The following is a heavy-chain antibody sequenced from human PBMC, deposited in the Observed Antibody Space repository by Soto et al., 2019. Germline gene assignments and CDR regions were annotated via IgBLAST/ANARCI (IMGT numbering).Heavy chain of an antibody. D-gene: IGHD3-9*01. CDR1: GYPFIKYG. J-gene: IGHJ5*02. V-gene: IGHV1-18*04. CDR2: SNVDSGYT. Sequence: QLQLVQSAAEVKKPGASVRVSCKAYGYPFIKYGISWIRQAPEQGLEWMGWSNVDSGYTNYAQKFQGRVTMTAHTSSDTALMELMSLRLHDTALYFSATSYDTGFDPWCQGTLVSLSS. CDR3: ATSYDTGFDP.